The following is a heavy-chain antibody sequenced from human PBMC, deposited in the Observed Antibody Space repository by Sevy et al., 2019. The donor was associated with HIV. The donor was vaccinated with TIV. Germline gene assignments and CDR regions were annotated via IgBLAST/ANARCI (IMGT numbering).Heavy chain of an antibody. CDR3: AREGGYYDSSGYPSFDP. V-gene: IGHV3-21*01. CDR1: GFTFNSYS. D-gene: IGHD3-22*01. CDR2: ISSSSSYI. Sequence: GGSLRLSCAASGFTFNSYSMNWVRQAPGKGLEWVSSISSSSSYIYYADSVKGRFTISRDNAKNSLYLQMNSPRAEDTAVYYCAREGGYYDSSGYPSFDPWGQGTLVTVSS. J-gene: IGHJ5*02.